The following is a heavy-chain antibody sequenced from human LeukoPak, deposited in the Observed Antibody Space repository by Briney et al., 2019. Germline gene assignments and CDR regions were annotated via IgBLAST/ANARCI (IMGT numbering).Heavy chain of an antibody. Sequence: ASVKVSCKASGYTFTSYGISWVQQAPGQGLDWMAWISAYNGNTNYAQKLQGRVTMTTDTSTSTAYMELRSLRSDDTAVYYCARGGAVAGKFDYWGQGTLVTVSS. CDR2: ISAYNGNT. CDR1: GYTFTSYG. V-gene: IGHV1-18*01. CDR3: ARGGAVAGKFDY. J-gene: IGHJ4*02. D-gene: IGHD6-19*01.